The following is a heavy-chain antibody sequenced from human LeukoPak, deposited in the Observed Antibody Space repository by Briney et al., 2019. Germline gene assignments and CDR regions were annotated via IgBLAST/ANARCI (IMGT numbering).Heavy chain of an antibody. CDR2: INPNSGGT. CDR3: ARYCSSTSCYLNSFQH. D-gene: IGHD2-2*01. J-gene: IGHJ1*01. Sequence: GASVKVSCKASGYTFTGYYMHWVRQAPGQRLEWMGWINPNSGGTNYAQKFQGRVTMTRDTSISTAYMELSRLRSDDTAVYYCARYCSSTSCYLNSFQHWGQGTLVTVSS. CDR1: GYTFTGYY. V-gene: IGHV1-2*02.